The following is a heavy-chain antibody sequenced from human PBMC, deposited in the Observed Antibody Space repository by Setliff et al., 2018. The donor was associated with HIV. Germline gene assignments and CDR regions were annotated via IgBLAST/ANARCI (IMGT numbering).Heavy chain of an antibody. Sequence: SETLSLTCTVSGGSISSGSYYWSWIRQPAGKGLQWIGRIYTSGSTNYNPSLKSRVTISVDTSKNQFSLKLNSVTAADTAVYYCARPDCSSSSGFVDYWGQGTLVTVS. CDR1: GGSISSGSYY. CDR2: IYTSGST. CDR3: ARPDCSSSSGFVDY. D-gene: IGHD2-2*01. J-gene: IGHJ4*02. V-gene: IGHV4-61*02.